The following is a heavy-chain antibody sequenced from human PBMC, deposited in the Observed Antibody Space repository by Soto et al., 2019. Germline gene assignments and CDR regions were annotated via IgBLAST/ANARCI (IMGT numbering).Heavy chain of an antibody. V-gene: IGHV3-30*18. CDR3: AKAGFTIFGEGFDP. CDR1: GFAFRSYG. CDR2: ISHDGDKE. J-gene: IGHJ5*02. D-gene: IGHD3-3*01. Sequence: QEQLVESGGGVVQPGSSLRLSCAASGFAFRSYGMHWVRQAPCKGLEWVALISHDGDKEYYADSVKGRFTISRDNSENTLFLRMHSLTADDSAVYFCAKAGFTIFGEGFDPWGQGTRVTVSS.